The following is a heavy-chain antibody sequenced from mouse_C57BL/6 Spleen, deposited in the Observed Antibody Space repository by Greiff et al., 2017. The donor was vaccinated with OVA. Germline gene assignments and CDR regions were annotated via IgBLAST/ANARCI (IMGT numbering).Heavy chain of an antibody. Sequence: QVQLQQSGAELVKPGASVKISCKASGYAFSSYWMNWVKQRPGKGLEWIGQIYPGDGDTNYNGKFKGQATLTADKSSSTAYMQLSSLTSEDSAVYFCARSGDYYGSSSWFAYWGQGTLVTVSA. CDR1: GYAFSSYW. CDR3: ARSGDYYGSSSWFAY. V-gene: IGHV1-80*01. D-gene: IGHD1-1*01. J-gene: IGHJ3*01. CDR2: IYPGDGDT.